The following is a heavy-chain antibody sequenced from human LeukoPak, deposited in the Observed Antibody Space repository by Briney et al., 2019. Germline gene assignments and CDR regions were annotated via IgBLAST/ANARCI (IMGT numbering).Heavy chain of an antibody. CDR3: ANEYSKGDI. J-gene: IGHJ3*02. V-gene: IGHV3-23*01. Sequence: GGSLRLSCAASGFTFSDHSMDWVRQAPGKGLEWVSAISGSGGNTYYADSVKGRFTISRDNSKDTLYLQMNSLRAEDAAVYYCANEYSKGDIWGQGTMVTVSS. D-gene: IGHD4-11*01. CDR2: ISGSGGNT. CDR1: GFTFSDHS.